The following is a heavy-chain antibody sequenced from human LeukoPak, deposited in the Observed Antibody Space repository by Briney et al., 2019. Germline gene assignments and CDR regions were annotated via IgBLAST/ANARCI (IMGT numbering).Heavy chain of an antibody. J-gene: IGHJ4*02. V-gene: IGHV1-69*13. CDR2: IIPIFGTA. CDR1: GGTFISYA. D-gene: IGHD3-22*01. Sequence: GASVKVSCKASGGTFISYAISWVRQAPGQGLEWMGGIIPIFGTANYAQKFQGRVTITADESTSTAYMELSSLRSEDTAVYYCARPGTYYYDSSGYPPLDYWGQGTLVTASS. CDR3: ARPGTYYYDSSGYPPLDY.